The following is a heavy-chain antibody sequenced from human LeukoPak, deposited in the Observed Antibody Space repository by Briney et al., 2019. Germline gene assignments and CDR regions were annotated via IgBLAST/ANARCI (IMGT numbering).Heavy chain of an antibody. Sequence: SETLSLTCTVSGGSISSYYWSWIRQPPGKGLEWIGYIYSSGSTNYNPSLKSRLTISVDASKNQFSLKLYSVTAADTAVYYCARGRVPGGDWGQGTLVAVSS. CDR2: IYSSGST. CDR3: ARGRVPGGD. V-gene: IGHV4-59*01. J-gene: IGHJ4*02. CDR1: GGSISSYY. D-gene: IGHD2-8*02.